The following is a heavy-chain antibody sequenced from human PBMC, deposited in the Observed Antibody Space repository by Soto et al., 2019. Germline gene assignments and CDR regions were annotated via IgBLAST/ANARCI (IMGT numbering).Heavy chain of an antibody. V-gene: IGHV4-34*01. CDR1: GGSISSYY. Sequence: PSETLSLTCTVSGGSISSYYWSWIRQPAGKGLEWIGEINHSGSTNYNPSLKSRVTISVDTSKNQFSLKLSSVTAADTAVYYCARGRSTDEQLPIDYWGQGTLVTVSS. J-gene: IGHJ4*02. D-gene: IGHD6-13*01. CDR2: INHSGST. CDR3: ARGRSTDEQLPIDY.